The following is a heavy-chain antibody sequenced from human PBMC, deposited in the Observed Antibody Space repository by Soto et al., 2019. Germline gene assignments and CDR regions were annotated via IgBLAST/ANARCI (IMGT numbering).Heavy chain of an antibody. J-gene: IGHJ5*02. D-gene: IGHD2-8*01. CDR3: ARTSDLGYGIPYNWFDP. CDR2: IIPIFGTA. CDR1: GGTFSSYA. Sequence: QVQLVQSGAEVKKPGSSVKVSCKASGGTFSSYAISWVRQAPGQGLEWMGGIIPIFGTANYAQKFQGRVTITADESTSTAYMELSSLRSEDTAVYYCARTSDLGYGIPYNWFDPCGQGTLVTVSS. V-gene: IGHV1-69*01.